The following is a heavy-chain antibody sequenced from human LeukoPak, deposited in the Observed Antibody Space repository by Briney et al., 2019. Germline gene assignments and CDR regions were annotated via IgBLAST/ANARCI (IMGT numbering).Heavy chain of an antibody. CDR1: GGSISSSTDY. CDR2: IYYSGST. D-gene: IGHD3-22*01. Sequence: SETLSLTCTVSGGSISSSTDYWGWIRQPPGKGLEWIANIYYSGSTYYNPSLKSRVTISVDTSKNQFSLKLSSVTAADTAVYYCVGYYDSSGYYFDEGPDAFDIWGQGTMVTVSS. J-gene: IGHJ3*02. V-gene: IGHV4-39*01. CDR3: VGYYDSSGYYFDEGPDAFDI.